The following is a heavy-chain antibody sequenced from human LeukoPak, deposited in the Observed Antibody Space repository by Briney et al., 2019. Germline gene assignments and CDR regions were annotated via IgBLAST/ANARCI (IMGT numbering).Heavy chain of an antibody. CDR2: ISGSGGST. CDR3: AKGQGDDYGDLNWFDP. J-gene: IGHJ5*02. V-gene: IGHV3-23*01. CDR1: GFTFSSYA. D-gene: IGHD4-17*01. Sequence: GGSLRLSCAASGFTFSSYAMSWVRQAPGKGLEWVSAISGSGGSTYYADSVKGRFTISRDNSKNTLYLQMNSLRAEDTAVYYCAKGQGDDYGDLNWFDPWGQGTLVTVSS.